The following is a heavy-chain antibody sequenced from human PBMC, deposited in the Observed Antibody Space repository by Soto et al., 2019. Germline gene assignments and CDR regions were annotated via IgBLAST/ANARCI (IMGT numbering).Heavy chain of an antibody. CDR1: SAAIFNISRK. CDR2: IYYSGST. D-gene: IGHD2-15*01. V-gene: IGHV4-39*01. J-gene: IGHJ5*02. Sequence: LSPACFLRSAAIFNISRKPASAGKTPGAAPEWIGSIYYSGSTYYNPSLKSRVTISVDTSKNQFSLKLSSVTAADTAVYYCGAGVAYCSGGSCYSYALRNHWFDPWGQGTLVT. CDR3: GAGVAYCSGGSCYSYALRNHWFDP.